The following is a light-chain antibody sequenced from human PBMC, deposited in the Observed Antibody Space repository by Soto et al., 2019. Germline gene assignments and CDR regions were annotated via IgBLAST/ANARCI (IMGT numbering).Light chain of an antibody. V-gene: IGKV3-15*01. CDR2: GAS. J-gene: IGKJ4*01. CDR3: QQYRNWPLT. CDR1: QSVGNN. Sequence: EIVMTQSPATLSVSPGERATLSCRASQSVGNNLAWYRQKSGQAPRLLIYGASTRATGIPAMFSGSGSGTEFTLTIDSLQSDDFAVYLCQQYRNWPLTFGGGTKVEIK.